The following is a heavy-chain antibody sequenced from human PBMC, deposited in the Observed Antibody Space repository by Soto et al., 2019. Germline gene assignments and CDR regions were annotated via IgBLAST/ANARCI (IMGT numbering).Heavy chain of an antibody. V-gene: IGHV4-31*03. J-gene: IGHJ4*02. Sequence: QVQLQESGPGLVKPSQTLSLTCTVSGGSISSGGYYWSWIRQHPGKGLEWIGYIYYSGSTYYNPYLKSRATISVDTSKNQFFLKLSSVTAADTAVYYCARDGVDTAMAIDYWGQGTLVTVSS. CDR2: IYYSGST. CDR1: GGSISSGGYY. D-gene: IGHD5-18*01. CDR3: ARDGVDTAMAIDY.